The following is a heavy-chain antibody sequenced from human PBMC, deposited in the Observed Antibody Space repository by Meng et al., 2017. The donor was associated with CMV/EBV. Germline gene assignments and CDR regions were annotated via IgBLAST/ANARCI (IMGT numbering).Heavy chain of an antibody. CDR1: GFTVSSNY. CDR2: IYSGGST. D-gene: IGHD3-3*01. Sequence: GESLKISCAASGFTVSSNYMSWVRQAPGKGLEWVSVIYSGGSTYYADSVKGRFTISRDNSKNTLFLQMNSLRAEDTAVYFCAKDRDDFWSGYHYYYGMDVWGHGTTVTVSS. CDR3: AKDRDDFWSGYHYYYGMDV. J-gene: IGHJ6*02. V-gene: IGHV3-66*02.